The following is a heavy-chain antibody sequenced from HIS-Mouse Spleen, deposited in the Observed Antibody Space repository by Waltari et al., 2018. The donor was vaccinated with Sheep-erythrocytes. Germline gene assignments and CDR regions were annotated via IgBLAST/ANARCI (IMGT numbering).Heavy chain of an antibody. D-gene: IGHD6-6*01. CDR2: IGTAGDT. Sequence: EVQLVESGGGLVQPGGSLRLSCAASGFTFSSYDMHWVRKATGKGRWWCSAIGTAGDTYYPGSVKGRFTISRENAKNSLYRQMNSLRAGDTAVYYCARGYSSSSPTNFDYWGQGTLVTVSS. V-gene: IGHV3-13*01. CDR3: ARGYSSSSPTNFDY. CDR1: GFTFSSYD. J-gene: IGHJ4*02.